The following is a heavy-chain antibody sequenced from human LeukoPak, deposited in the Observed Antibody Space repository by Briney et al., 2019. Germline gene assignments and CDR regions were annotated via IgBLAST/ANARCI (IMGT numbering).Heavy chain of an antibody. Sequence: GESLKISCKGSGYSFTSYWIGWVRQMPGKGLEWMGIIYPGDSDTRYSPSFQGQVTISADKSISTAYLQWSSLKASDTAMYYCARLGPAVAGGTGIDYWGRGTLVTVSS. D-gene: IGHD6-13*01. CDR3: ARLGPAVAGGTGIDY. V-gene: IGHV5-51*01. CDR2: IYPGDSDT. J-gene: IGHJ4*02. CDR1: GYSFTSYW.